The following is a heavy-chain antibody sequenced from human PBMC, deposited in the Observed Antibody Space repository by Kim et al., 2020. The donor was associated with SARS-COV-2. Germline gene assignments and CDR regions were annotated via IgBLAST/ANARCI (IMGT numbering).Heavy chain of an antibody. CDR3: ARAVVPAAMGGLGY. V-gene: IGHV3-33*01. Sequence: ADSRQGLFTIAKEHSKNTLYLQMNSLRAEDTAVYYCARAVVPAAMGGLGYWGQGTLVTVSS. D-gene: IGHD2-2*01. J-gene: IGHJ4*02.